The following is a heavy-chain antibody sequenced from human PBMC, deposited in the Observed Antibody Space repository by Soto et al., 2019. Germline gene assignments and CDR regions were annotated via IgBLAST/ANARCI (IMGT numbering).Heavy chain of an antibody. D-gene: IGHD5-12*01. J-gene: IGHJ4*02. V-gene: IGHV3-74*01. Sequence: EVQLVESEGGVVQPGGSLRLSCATSGFSFSTWMHWVRQAPGKGLEWLSRINSDGSSISYADSVKGRFTVSRDNAKNTLYLQINSLTAEDTAVYYCTRGASGYGNFDYWGQGVLLTVSS. CDR1: GFSFSTW. CDR2: INSDGSSI. CDR3: TRGASGYGNFDY.